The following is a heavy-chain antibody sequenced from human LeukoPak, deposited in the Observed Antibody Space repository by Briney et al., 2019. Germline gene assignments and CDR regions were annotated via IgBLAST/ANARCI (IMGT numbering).Heavy chain of an antibody. J-gene: IGHJ4*02. CDR3: AKVARWEVHRGFDY. D-gene: IGHD1-26*01. V-gene: IGHV3-23*01. CDR2: ISGSGDKP. CDR1: GVTLSNYG. Sequence: GGSLRLSCAVSGVTLSNYGMSWVRQAPGKGLEWVAGISGSGDKPNYADSVKGRFTISRDNPKNTLYLQMNSLRAEDTAVYYCAKVARWEVHRGFDYWGQGTLVTVSS.